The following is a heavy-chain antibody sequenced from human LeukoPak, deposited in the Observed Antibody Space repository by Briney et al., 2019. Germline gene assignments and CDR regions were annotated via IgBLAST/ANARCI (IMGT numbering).Heavy chain of an antibody. CDR3: ASSGSYRFDY. D-gene: IGHD1-26*01. CDR2: ITASGTAM. Sequence: GGSLRLSCAASGSTFSSYSMNWVRQAPGKGLEWVSHITASGTAMFYADSVKGRFTISRDNAKNSLYLQMNSLRDEDTAVYYCASSGSYRFDYWGQGTLVTVSS. V-gene: IGHV3-48*02. CDR1: GSTFSSYS. J-gene: IGHJ4*02.